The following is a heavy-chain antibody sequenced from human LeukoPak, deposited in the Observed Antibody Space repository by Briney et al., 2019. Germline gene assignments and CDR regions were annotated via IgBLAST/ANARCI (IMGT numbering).Heavy chain of an antibody. Sequence: PGGSLRLSCAASGFTVSDYYMSWIRQAPGKGLEWVSYISSSGSNIYYADSVKGRFTISRDNAKNSLYLQMNSLRGEDTAVYYCARDRGQLADFDYCGQGTLVTVSS. D-gene: IGHD6-13*01. CDR1: GFTVSDYY. J-gene: IGHJ4*02. CDR3: ARDRGQLADFDY. CDR2: ISSSGSNI. V-gene: IGHV3-11*01.